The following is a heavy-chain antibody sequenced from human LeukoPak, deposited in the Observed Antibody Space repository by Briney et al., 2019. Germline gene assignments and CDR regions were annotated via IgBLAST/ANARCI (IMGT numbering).Heavy chain of an antibody. CDR3: ARSGYCTNGICYEYGY. D-gene: IGHD2-8*01. J-gene: IGHJ4*02. V-gene: IGHV4-39*01. CDR1: GGSISSSSYY. Sequence: SETLSLTCTVSGGSISSSSYYWGWIRQPPGKGLEWIGSIYYSGSTYYNPSLKSRVTISVDTSRNQLSLKLSSVTAADTAVYYCARSGYCTNGICYEYGYWGQGTLVTVSS. CDR2: IYYSGST.